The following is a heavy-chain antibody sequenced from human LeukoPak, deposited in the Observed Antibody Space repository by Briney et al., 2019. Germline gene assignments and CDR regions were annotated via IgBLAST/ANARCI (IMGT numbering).Heavy chain of an antibody. Sequence: GGSLRLSCAGSGFIFNNYAMHWIRQPPGKGLEWVSGISWNSGSIDYADSVKGRFTISRNNAKNSLYLQMNSLRVEDTAFYYCAKDNRRHYTSGPNPDSLHWGQGALVTVSS. J-gene: IGHJ4*02. CDR2: ISWNSGSI. CDR1: GFIFNNYA. D-gene: IGHD6-19*01. V-gene: IGHV3-9*01. CDR3: AKDNRRHYTSGPNPDSLH.